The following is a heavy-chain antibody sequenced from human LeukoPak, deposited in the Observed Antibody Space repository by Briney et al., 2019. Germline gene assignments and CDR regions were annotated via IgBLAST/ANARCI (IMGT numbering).Heavy chain of an antibody. Sequence: PSETLSLTCAVSGGSFSGYYWSWIRQPPRKGRGWIGEINHSGSTNYNPSLKSRGTISVDTSKNQFSLKLSSVTAADTAVYYCARDQEWLGGAFDIWGQGTMVTVSS. J-gene: IGHJ3*02. V-gene: IGHV4-34*01. CDR2: INHSGST. CDR1: GGSFSGYY. D-gene: IGHD3-3*01. CDR3: ARDQEWLGGAFDI.